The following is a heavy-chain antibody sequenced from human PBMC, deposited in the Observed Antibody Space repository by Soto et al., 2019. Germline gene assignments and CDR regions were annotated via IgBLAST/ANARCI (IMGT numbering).Heavy chain of an antibody. V-gene: IGHV1-69*06. D-gene: IGHD5-12*01. CDR2: IIPIFGTA. Sequence: SVKVSCKASGGTFSSSAISWVRQAPGQGLEWMGGIIPIFGTANYAQKFQGRVTITADKSTSTAYMELSSLRSEDTAVYYCARGRPNMVAVAYYYYGMDVWGQGTTVTVSS. J-gene: IGHJ6*02. CDR3: ARGRPNMVAVAYYYYGMDV. CDR1: GGTFSSSA.